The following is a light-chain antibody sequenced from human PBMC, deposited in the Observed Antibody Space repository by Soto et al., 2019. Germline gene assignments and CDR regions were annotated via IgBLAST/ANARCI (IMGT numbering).Light chain of an antibody. CDR1: SSDVGNYNY. CDR2: ASS. J-gene: IGLJ1*01. CDR3: SSYTSGSTLYV. V-gene: IGLV2-14*01. Sequence: QSALTQPASVSGSPGQSITISCTGTSSDVGNYNYVSWYQQHPGKAPRLMIYASSNRPSGVSHRFSGSRSGNTASLTISGLQAEDEADYFCSSYTSGSTLYVFGSGTKVTVL.